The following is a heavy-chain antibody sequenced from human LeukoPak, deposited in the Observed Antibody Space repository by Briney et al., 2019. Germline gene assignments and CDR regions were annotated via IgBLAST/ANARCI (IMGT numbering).Heavy chain of an antibody. CDR2: SNHSGST. CDR3: ARHGPPGTSYYYYYYMDV. CDR1: GGSFSGYY. D-gene: IGHD3/OR15-3a*01. V-gene: IGHV4-34*01. J-gene: IGHJ6*03. Sequence: SETLSLTCAVYGGSFSGYYWSWLRQPPGKGLEWIGESNHSGSTNYNPSLKSRVTISVDTSKNQFSLKLSSVTAADTAVYYCARHGPPGTSYYYYYYMDVWGKGTTVTISS.